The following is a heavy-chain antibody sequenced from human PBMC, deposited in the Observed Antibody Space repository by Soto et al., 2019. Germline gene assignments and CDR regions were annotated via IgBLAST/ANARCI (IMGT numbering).Heavy chain of an antibody. D-gene: IGHD3-3*01. CDR3: ARYLWSAVYYYYYMDV. CDR1: GYTFTSYD. CDR2: MNPNSGNT. Sequence: ASVKVSCKASGYTFTSYDINWVRQATGQGLEWMGWMNPNSGNTGYAQKFQGRVTRTRNTSISKAYMELSSLRSEDTAVYYCARYLWSAVYYYYYMDVWGKGTTVTVSS. V-gene: IGHV1-8*01. J-gene: IGHJ6*03.